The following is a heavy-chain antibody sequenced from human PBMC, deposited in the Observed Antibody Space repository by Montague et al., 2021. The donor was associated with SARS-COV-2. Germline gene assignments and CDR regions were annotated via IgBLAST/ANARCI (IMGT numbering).Heavy chain of an antibody. CDR2: IYYRGAT. J-gene: IGHJ3*01. V-gene: IGHV4-39*01. CDR1: GGSINSSTYY. D-gene: IGHD1-1*01. Sequence: SETLSLTCTVSGGSINSSTYYWAWIRQPPGKGLEWIGTIYYRGATWSXXSLRSRVTISADTSRNKFNLKLTSVTAADMCLYYCARRVTRGAFDVWGQGTMVTVSS. CDR3: ARRVTRGAFDV.